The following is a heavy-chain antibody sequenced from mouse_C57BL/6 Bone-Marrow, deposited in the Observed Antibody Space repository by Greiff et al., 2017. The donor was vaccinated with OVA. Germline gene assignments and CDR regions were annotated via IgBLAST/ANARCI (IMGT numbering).Heavy chain of an antibody. J-gene: IGHJ4*01. CDR3: VRDYAMDY. Sequence: EVKLMESGGGLAQPKGSLKLSCAASGFSFNTYAMNWVRQAPGKGLEWVARIRSKSNNYATYYADSVKDRFTISRDDSESMLYLQMNNLKTEDTAMYYCVRDYAMDYWGQGTSVTVSS. CDR1: GFSFNTYA. V-gene: IGHV10-1*01. CDR2: IRSKSNNYAT.